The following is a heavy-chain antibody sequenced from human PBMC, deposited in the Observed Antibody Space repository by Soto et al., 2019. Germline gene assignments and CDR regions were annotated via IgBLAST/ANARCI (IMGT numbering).Heavy chain of an antibody. Sequence: EVQLVESGGGLVKPGGSVRLSCEASGFTFTSDSMTWVRQAPGKGLEWVSSISSHGRDIFYADSVKGRFTISRDNAKDSLYLQMTSLTGEDSAVYYCARGAALAGKLDLWGQGTLVTVAS. CDR3: ARGAALAGKLDL. D-gene: IGHD6-19*01. V-gene: IGHV3-21*06. CDR2: ISSHGRDI. J-gene: IGHJ4*02. CDR1: GFTFTSDS.